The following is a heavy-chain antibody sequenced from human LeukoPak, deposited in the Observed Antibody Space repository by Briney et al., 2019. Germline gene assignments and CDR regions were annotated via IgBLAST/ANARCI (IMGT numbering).Heavy chain of an antibody. D-gene: IGHD1-26*01. CDR3: AKAPGGGSTTIDY. J-gene: IGHJ4*02. V-gene: IGHV3-30*18. CDR2: ISYDGSNK. CDR1: GFTFSSYG. Sequence: PGRSLRLSCAASGFTFSSYGMHWVRQAPGKGLEWVAVISYDGSNKYYADSVKGRFTISRDNSKNTQYLQMNSLRAEDTAVYYCAKAPGGGSTTIDYWGQGTLVTVSS.